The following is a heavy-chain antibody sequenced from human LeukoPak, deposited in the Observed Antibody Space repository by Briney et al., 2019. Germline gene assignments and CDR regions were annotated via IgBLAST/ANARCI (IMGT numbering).Heavy chain of an antibody. Sequence: GGSLRLSCAASGFTLSSYSMNWVRQAPGKGLEWVSSISSSSSYIYYADSVKGRFTISRDNAKNALYLQMNSLRAEDTAVYYCARWGIAAAVPLFDYWGQGTLVTVSS. V-gene: IGHV3-21*01. CDR2: ISSSSSYI. D-gene: IGHD6-13*01. CDR3: ARWGIAAAVPLFDY. J-gene: IGHJ4*02. CDR1: GFTLSSYS.